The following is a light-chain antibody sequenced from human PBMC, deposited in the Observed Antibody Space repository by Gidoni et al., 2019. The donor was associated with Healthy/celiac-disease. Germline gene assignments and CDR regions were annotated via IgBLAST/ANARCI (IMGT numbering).Light chain of an antibody. Sequence: DIQMTQSPSSLSASVGDRVTITCRASQSISNFLNWYQQKPGKAPKLLIYAASSLQSGVPSRFSGSGSGTDFTRTISSLQPEDFATYYCQQSYSTPFFGQGTKLEIK. CDR2: AAS. J-gene: IGKJ2*01. CDR1: QSISNF. V-gene: IGKV1-39*01. CDR3: QQSYSTPF.